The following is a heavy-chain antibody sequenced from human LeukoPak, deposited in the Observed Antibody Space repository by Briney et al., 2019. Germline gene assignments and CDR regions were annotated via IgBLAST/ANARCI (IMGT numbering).Heavy chain of an antibody. CDR2: IVANYSSI. CDR3: AKDAIAGNSIWDYFEY. Sequence: GACLRLSCAASGLTFSKYAINSARQAAGNWLESVSGIVANYSSILYADSVRGRFALSRDYSKNSLYLQMNSMRAEDTAVYYCAKDAIAGNSIWDYFEYWGQGDLVIVSS. D-gene: IGHD1-7*01. CDR1: GLTFSKYA. V-gene: IGHV3-23*01. J-gene: IGHJ4*02.